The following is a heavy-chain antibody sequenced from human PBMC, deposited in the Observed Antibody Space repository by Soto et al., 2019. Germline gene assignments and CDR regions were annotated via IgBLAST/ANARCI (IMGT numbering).Heavy chain of an antibody. CDR3: ARRIAVAGENYYYYYYGMDV. CDR1: GFTFSSYS. V-gene: IGHV3-48*02. CDR2: ISSSSSTI. D-gene: IGHD6-19*01. J-gene: IGHJ6*02. Sequence: GGSLRLSCAASGFTFSSYSMNWVRQAPGKGLEWVSYISSSSSTIYYADSVKGRFTISRDNAKNSLYLQMNSLRDEDTAVYYCARRIAVAGENYYYYYYGMDVWGQGTTVTVSS.